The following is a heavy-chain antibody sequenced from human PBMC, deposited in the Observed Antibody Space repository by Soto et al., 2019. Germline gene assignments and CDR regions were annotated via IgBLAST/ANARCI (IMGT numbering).Heavy chain of an antibody. J-gene: IGHJ4*02. CDR3: APHYPDSSGYFDH. Sequence: QVQLVQSGTEVKKPGASVKVSCKASGYMFTGNYMHWVRQAPGQGLEYMGWINPNSGATNYAQKFQGRVPMAWDTSISTVFVELSRLRSDDTAVYYCAPHYPDSSGYFDHWGQGTLVTVSS. V-gene: IGHV1-2*02. CDR2: INPNSGAT. CDR1: GYMFTGNY. D-gene: IGHD3-22*01.